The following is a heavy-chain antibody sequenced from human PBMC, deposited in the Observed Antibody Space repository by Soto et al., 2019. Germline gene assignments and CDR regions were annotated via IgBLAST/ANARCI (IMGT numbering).Heavy chain of an antibody. CDR2: INPNSGGT. CDR3: ARVADYDFWSGYYQDAFDI. J-gene: IGHJ3*02. Sequence: ASVKVSCKASGYTFTGYYMHWVRQAPGQGLEWMGWINPNSGGTNYAQKFQGRVTMTGDTSISTAYMELSRLRSDDTAVYYCARVADYDFWSGYYQDAFDIWGQGTMVTVSS. D-gene: IGHD3-3*01. V-gene: IGHV1-2*02. CDR1: GYTFTGYY.